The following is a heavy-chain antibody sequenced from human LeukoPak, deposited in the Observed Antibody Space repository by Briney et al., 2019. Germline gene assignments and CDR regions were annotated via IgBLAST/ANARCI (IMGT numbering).Heavy chain of an antibody. Sequence: ASVKVSCKVSGYTLTELSMHWVRQAPGKGLEWMGGFDPEDGETIYAQKFQGRVTMTEDTSTDTAYMELSSLRSEDTAVYYCATHPHYYDSNGSLSGWGQGTLVTVSS. CDR1: GYTLTELS. D-gene: IGHD3-22*01. CDR3: ATHPHYYDSNGSLSG. CDR2: FDPEDGET. J-gene: IGHJ4*02. V-gene: IGHV1-24*01.